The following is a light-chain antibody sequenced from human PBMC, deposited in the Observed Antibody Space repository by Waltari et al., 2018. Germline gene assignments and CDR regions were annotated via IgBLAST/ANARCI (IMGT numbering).Light chain of an antibody. J-gene: IGLJ2*01. CDR3: SSYTSRNTLL. CDR1: SRDVGGFAF. Sequence: QSALTQPAPVSGSPGPSITISCPGTSRDVGGFAFVSWYQQHPNKAPKLLIYDVNNRPSGVSNRFSGSKSGNTASLTISGLQAEDEADYYCSSYTSRNTLLFGGGTKLTAL. V-gene: IGLV2-14*03. CDR2: DVN.